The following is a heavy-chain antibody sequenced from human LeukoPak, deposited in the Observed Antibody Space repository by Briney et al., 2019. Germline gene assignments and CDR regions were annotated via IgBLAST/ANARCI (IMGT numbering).Heavy chain of an antibody. CDR2: ISYDGSNK. CDR1: GFTFSSYA. J-gene: IGHJ4*02. V-gene: IGHV3-30-3*01. Sequence: GGSLRLSCAASGFTFSSYAMHWVRQAPGKGLEWVAVISYDGSNKYYADSVKGRFTISRDNSKNTLYLQMNSLRAEDTAVYYCAKDGVRGPMVRGVIITRGFDYWGQGTLVTVSS. CDR3: AKDGVRGPMVRGVIITRGFDY. D-gene: IGHD3-10*01.